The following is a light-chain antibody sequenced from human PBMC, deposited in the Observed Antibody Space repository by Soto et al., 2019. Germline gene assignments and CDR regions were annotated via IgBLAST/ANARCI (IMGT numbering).Light chain of an antibody. Sequence: DIQMTQSPSTLSASVGDRVTITCRASQTVERWLAWYQQKPGKAPNLLSSDVSSLERGVPSRFSGSGSATEFTLTISGLQPDDFATYYCQQYKYSMWTFGQGTKVESK. V-gene: IGKV1-5*01. CDR3: QQYKYSMWT. CDR2: DVS. J-gene: IGKJ1*01. CDR1: QTVERW.